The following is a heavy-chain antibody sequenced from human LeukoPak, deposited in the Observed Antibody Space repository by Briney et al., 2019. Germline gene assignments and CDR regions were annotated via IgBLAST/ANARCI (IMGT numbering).Heavy chain of an antibody. CDR1: GGTFSSYA. CDR2: IIPIFGTA. J-gene: IGHJ5*02. CDR3: ARDPQNTGYQLLETNWFDP. Sequence: ASVKVSCKASGGTFSSYAISWVRQAPGQGLEWMGGIIPIFGTANYAQKFQGRVTITADESTSTAYMELSSLRSEDTAVYYCARDPQNTGYQLLETNWFDPWGQGTLVTVSS. V-gene: IGHV1-69*13. D-gene: IGHD2-2*01.